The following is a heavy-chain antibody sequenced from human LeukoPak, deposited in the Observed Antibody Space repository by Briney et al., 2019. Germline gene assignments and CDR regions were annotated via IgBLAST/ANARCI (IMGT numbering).Heavy chain of an antibody. D-gene: IGHD3-9*01. V-gene: IGHV3-23*01. J-gene: IGHJ4*02. CDR3: ALGLVTDY. CDR1: GFTFSSCA. Sequence: GGSPRLSCAASGFTFSSCAMTWVRQAPGKGLEWVSSISGSGGSTSYAVSVKGRFTISRDNSKNTLYLQMNSLRVEDTAVYYCALGLVTDYWGQGTLVTASS. CDR2: ISGSGGST.